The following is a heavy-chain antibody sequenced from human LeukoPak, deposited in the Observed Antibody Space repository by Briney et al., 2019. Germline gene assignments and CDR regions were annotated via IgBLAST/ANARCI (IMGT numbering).Heavy chain of an antibody. Sequence: PGGSLRLSCAGSGLTFSNYAMTWVRQAPGNGLEWVSSITDDGTTTYYADSVKGRFTISRDNSKNTQVLQMNSLRVEDTGLYYCTTGVNYWGQGTRVIVSS. J-gene: IGHJ4*02. V-gene: IGHV3-23*01. CDR2: ITDDGTTT. D-gene: IGHD3-10*01. CDR3: TTGVNY. CDR1: GLTFSNYA.